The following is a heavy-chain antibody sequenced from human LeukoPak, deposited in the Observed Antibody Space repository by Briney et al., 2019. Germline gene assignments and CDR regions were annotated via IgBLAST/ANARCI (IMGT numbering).Heavy chain of an antibody. CDR2: ISGNGGST. Sequence: GGSLRLSCAASGFTFSTYAMSWVRQAPGKGLEGVSTISGNGGSTYHADSVKGRFTISRDNSKNTLYLQMNTLRVEDTAVYYCAKPPPDSSSWLFDYWGQGTLVTVSS. CDR3: AKPPPDSSSWLFDY. CDR1: GFTFSTYA. D-gene: IGHD6-13*01. J-gene: IGHJ4*02. V-gene: IGHV3-23*01.